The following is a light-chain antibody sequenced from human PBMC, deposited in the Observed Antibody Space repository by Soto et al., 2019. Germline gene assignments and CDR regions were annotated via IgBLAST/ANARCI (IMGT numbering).Light chain of an antibody. CDR1: QSLLDPDDGNVY. V-gene: IGKV2-40*01. J-gene: IGKJ4*01. CDR3: MPRLEFHHT. Sequence: VLMTQTPLSLPVTPGDPASISCRSNQSLLDPDDGNVYVDWYLQKPGRSPQLLVYTASYRASGVADRFSARWSDTDLTLKISREEADDVGVYYCMPRLEFHHTFGGGTKLEIK. CDR2: TAS.